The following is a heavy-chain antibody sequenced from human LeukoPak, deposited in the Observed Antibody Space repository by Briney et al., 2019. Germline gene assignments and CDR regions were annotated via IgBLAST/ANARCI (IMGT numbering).Heavy chain of an antibody. CDR1: GYSISSGSYY. CDR2: IYTSGST. V-gene: IGHV4-61*02. J-gene: IGHJ4*02. Sequence: PSETLSLTRTVSGYSISSGSYYWSWIRQPAGKGLEWIGRIYTSGSTNYNPSLKSRVTISVDTSKNQFSLKLSSVTAADTAVYYCAREGRYSYGSAFDYWGQGTLVTVSS. D-gene: IGHD5-18*01. CDR3: AREGRYSYGSAFDY.